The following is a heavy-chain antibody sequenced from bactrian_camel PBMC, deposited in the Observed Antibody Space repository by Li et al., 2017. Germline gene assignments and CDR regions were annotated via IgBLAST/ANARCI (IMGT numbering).Heavy chain of an antibody. D-gene: IGHD3*01. CDR2: ISRDGIT. V-gene: IGHV3S53*01. Sequence: HVQLVESGGGSVQAGGSLRLSCSASGITFDVADMGWYRHGPGNECKLVASISRDGITDYAESVKGRFSLSKDNANNTVNLQMNSLKPEDTAMYRCTIPPRKSAYCYSGSDYWGQGTQVTVS. CDR3: TIPPRKSAYCYSGSDY. CDR1: GITFDVAD. J-gene: IGHJ4*01.